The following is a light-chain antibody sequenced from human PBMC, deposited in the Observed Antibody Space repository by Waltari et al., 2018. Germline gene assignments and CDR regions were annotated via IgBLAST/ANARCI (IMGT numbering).Light chain of an antibody. CDR2: KDT. V-gene: IGLV3-27*01. Sequence: YDLAQPFSVSVSPGQTATITCSGDVLAEKYVRWFQQRPGQSPILLLYKDTERPSGSPERFSGSSSGSTVTLTSRGALPEDEADYHCHAAADNNWFFGGGTKLTVL. CDR3: HAAADNNWF. CDR1: VLAEKY. J-gene: IGLJ2*01.